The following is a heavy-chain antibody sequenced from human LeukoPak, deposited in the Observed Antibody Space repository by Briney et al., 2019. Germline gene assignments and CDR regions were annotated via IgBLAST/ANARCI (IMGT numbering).Heavy chain of an antibody. CDR2: INPSGGST. CDR3: ARDRPVMITFGGVIIAAY. V-gene: IGHV1-46*01. D-gene: IGHD3-16*02. Sequence: ASVKVSCKASGYTFTSYYMHWVRQAPGQGLEWMGIINPSGGSTSYAQKFQGRVTMTRDTSTSTVYMELSSLRSEDTAVYYCARDRPVMITFGGVIIAAYWGQGTLVSVSS. CDR1: GYTFTSYY. J-gene: IGHJ4*02.